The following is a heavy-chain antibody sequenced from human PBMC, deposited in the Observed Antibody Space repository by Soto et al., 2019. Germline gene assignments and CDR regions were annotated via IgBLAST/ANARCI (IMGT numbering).Heavy chain of an antibody. CDR2: IYSSGST. Sequence: SETLSLTCTVSGGSIRNYYWTWIRQPPGKGLEWVGHIYSSGSTKYNPSLQSRVSISSDMSTNQFSLTLTSVSAADTAIYFCATSTPLCCGSWYDRFDLWGQATLVTVSS. CDR3: ATSTPLCCGSWYDRFDL. V-gene: IGHV4-59*01. CDR1: GGSIRNYY. D-gene: IGHD6-13*01. J-gene: IGHJ4*02.